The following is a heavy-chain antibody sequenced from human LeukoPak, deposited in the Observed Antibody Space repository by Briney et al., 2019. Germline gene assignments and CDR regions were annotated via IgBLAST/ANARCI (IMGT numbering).Heavy chain of an antibody. Sequence: PSETLSLTCAVYGGSLSGYYWSWIRQPPGKGLEWIGEINHSGSTNYNPSLKSRVTISVDTSKNQFSLKLSSVTAADTAVYYCASGASGGVVAAFDYWAREPWSPSPQ. CDR2: INHSGST. CDR3: ASGASGGVVAAFDY. D-gene: IGHD2-15*01. CDR1: GGSLSGYY. J-gene: IGHJ4*02. V-gene: IGHV4-34*01.